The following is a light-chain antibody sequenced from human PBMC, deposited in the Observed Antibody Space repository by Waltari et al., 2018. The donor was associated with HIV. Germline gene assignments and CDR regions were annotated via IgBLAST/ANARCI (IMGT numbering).Light chain of an antibody. Sequence: SYELTQPPSVSVSPGQTARITCSGDALPKQYAYWYQQKPGQDPGLVIYKDSERPSGIPERFSGSSSGTTVTLTISGVQAEDEADYYCQSADSSGTYPVFGGGTKLTVL. CDR3: QSADSSGTYPV. CDR2: KDS. CDR1: ALPKQY. V-gene: IGLV3-25*03. J-gene: IGLJ3*02.